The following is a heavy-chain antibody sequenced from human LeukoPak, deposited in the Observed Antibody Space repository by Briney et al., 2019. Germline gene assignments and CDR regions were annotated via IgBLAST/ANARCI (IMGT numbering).Heavy chain of an antibody. CDR1: GGSISRDH. J-gene: IGHJ3*02. CDR2: IYYSGRT. CDR3: ARKNDFDI. V-gene: IGHV4-59*01. Sequence: SETLSLTCTVSGGSISRDHWNWIRQPPGKGLEWIGCIYYSGRTYYNPSLKSRVTISVDMSKSQVSLRLTSVTAADTAVYYCARKNDFDIWGQGTLVTVSS. D-gene: IGHD2/OR15-2a*01.